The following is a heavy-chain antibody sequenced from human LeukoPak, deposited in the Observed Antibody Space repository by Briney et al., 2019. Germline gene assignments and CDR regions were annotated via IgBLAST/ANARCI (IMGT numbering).Heavy chain of an antibody. CDR1: GFTVSSNY. D-gene: IGHD2-2*02. Sequence: PGGSLRLSCAASGFTVSSNYMSWVRQPPGKGLEWVSVIYSGGGTYHADSVKGRFFISRDNSKNTLYLQMNSLRAEDTAVYYCAREQIIVAAIYFDYWGQGTLVTVSS. V-gene: IGHV3-53*01. CDR2: IYSGGGT. CDR3: AREQIIVAAIYFDY. J-gene: IGHJ4*02.